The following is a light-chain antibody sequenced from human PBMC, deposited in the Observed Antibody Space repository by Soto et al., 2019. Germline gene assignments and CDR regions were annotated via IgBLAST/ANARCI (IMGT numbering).Light chain of an antibody. CDR1: SSDVGAYNF. Sequence: QAVRTQRAYVTASPGQSITISCTGTSSDVGAYNFVSWHQQRPGKAPKLMIYNVYDRPSGISYRFSGSKSGNTASLTISGLQGEDEADYYCSAYTVSRTYVFGTGTRSPS. CDR3: SAYTVSRTYV. J-gene: IGLJ1*01. V-gene: IGLV2-14*03. CDR2: NVY.